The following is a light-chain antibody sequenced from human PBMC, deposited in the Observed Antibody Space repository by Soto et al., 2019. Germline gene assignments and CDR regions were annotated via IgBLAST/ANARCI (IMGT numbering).Light chain of an antibody. CDR3: QQYNKRPIT. V-gene: IGKV3-15*01. CDR2: RAS. J-gene: IGKJ5*01. Sequence: VFTQAPATLSVSPGEGATLSCRASQSVGSLLAWYHQKPVPAPRLHIYRASTRAAGLPYRFSGSVSETDFTLTISSQQSEDFAVYYRQQYNKRPITFGQGTRLEIK. CDR1: QSVGSL.